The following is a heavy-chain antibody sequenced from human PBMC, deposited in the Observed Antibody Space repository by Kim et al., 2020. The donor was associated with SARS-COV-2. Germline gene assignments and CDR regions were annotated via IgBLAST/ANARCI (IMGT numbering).Heavy chain of an antibody. CDR3: ARGGVGYGMDV. Sequence: NPPYAQGFTGRFFFSLDTSVSTAYLQISSLKAEDTAVYYCARGGVGYGMDVWGQGTTVTVSS. V-gene: IGHV7-4-1*02. J-gene: IGHJ6*02. D-gene: IGHD3-3*01. CDR2: NP.